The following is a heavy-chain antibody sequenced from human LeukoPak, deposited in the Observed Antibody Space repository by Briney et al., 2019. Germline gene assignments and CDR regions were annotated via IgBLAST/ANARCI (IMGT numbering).Heavy chain of an antibody. CDR2: IYYSERT. D-gene: IGHD1-26*01. J-gene: IGHJ4*02. CDR1: VDSLSSGGYY. V-gene: IGHV4-31*03. CDR3: ARGDPYSGSYWRIGVYFDY. Sequence: PSQTLSLTCTVSVDSLSSGGYYCSSIRQHPGKGLGWNGYIYYSERTYNNPSLKSRVTISVDTSKNQFSLKLSSVTAADTAVYYCARGDPYSGSYWRIGVYFDYWGQGTLVTVSS.